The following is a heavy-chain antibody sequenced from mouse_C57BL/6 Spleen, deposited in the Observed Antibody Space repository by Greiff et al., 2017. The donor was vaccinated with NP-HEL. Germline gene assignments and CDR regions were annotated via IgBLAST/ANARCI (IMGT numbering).Heavy chain of an antibody. CDR1: GYTFTSYW. CDR3: ASPYSNYAWFAY. D-gene: IGHD2-5*01. CDR2: IDPSDSYT. J-gene: IGHJ3*01. V-gene: IGHV1-50*01. Sequence: QVQLQQPGAELVKPGASVKLSCKASGYTFTSYWMQWVKQRPGQGLEWIGEIDPSDSYTNYNQKFKGKATLTVDTSSSTAYMQLSSLTSEDSAVYYCASPYSNYAWFAYWGQGTLVTVSA.